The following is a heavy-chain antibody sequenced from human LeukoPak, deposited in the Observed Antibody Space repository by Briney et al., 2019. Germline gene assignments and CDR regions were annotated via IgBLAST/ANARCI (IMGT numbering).Heavy chain of an antibody. CDR1: GFTFDDYA. D-gene: IGHD6-25*01. V-gene: IGHV3-9*01. Sequence: PGGSLRLSCAASGFTFDDYAMHWVRQAPGKGLESVSGISWNSGSIGYADSVKGRFTISRDNAKNSLYLQMNSLRAEDTALYYCAKDRSGRSSYYYYMDVWGKRTTVTVSS. CDR3: AKDRSGRSSYYYYMDV. J-gene: IGHJ6*03. CDR2: ISWNSGSI.